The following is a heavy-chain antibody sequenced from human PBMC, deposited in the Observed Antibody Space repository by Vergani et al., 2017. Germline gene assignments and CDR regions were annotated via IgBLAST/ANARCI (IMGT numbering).Heavy chain of an antibody. Sequence: DVDLVESGGGFVQPGGSRRLSCAASGFSFRTFSMFWVRQPPGKGLAWVSKISPDGRTTEYADSVRGRFTISRDNANSMLYLQMNSLRDDDTAVYYCARGGYCSSTSCSKAHGYFDLWGRGTLVTVSS. CDR3: ARGGYCSSTSCSKAHGYFDL. D-gene: IGHD2-2*01. CDR2: ISPDGRTT. V-gene: IGHV3-74*03. J-gene: IGHJ2*01. CDR1: GFSFRTFS.